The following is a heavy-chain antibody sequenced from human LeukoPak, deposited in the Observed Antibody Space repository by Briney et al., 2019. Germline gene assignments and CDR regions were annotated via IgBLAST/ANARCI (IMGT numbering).Heavy chain of an antibody. CDR1: GYTFTGYY. V-gene: IGHV1-2*02. J-gene: IGHJ4*02. Sequence: ASVKVSCKASGYTFTGYYMHWVRQAPGQGLEWMGWINPNSGGTNYAQKFQGRVTMTRDTSISTAYMELSRLRSDDTAVYYCARDLSLLDDFWSGYPLGFWGQGNLVTVSS. D-gene: IGHD3-3*01. CDR3: ARDLSLLDDFWSGYPLGF. CDR2: INPNSGGT.